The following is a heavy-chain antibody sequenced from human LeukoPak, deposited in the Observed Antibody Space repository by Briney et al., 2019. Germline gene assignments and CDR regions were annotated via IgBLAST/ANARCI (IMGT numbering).Heavy chain of an antibody. J-gene: IGHJ6*02. CDR1: GGSISSTNYY. V-gene: IGHV4-39*01. CDR3: FLHGPYFTNYDVDV. CDR2: VYYTGST. Sequence: ETLSLTCTVSGGSISSTNYYCGWIRQPPGKGLEWIGNVYYTGSTKYNTSLKSRVTISVDTSKNQFSLELSSVTAADTAVYYCFLHGPYFTNYDVDVWGQGTTVTVSS. D-gene: IGHD2/OR15-2a*01.